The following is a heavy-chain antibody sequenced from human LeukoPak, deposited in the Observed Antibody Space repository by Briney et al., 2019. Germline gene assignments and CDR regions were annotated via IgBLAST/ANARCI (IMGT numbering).Heavy chain of an antibody. CDR3: AKARFSIAVAGTVDY. Sequence: GGSLRLSCAASGFTFDDYTMHWVRQAPGKGLEWVSLISWDGGSTYYADSVKGRFTISRDNSKNSLYLQMNSLRTEDTALYYCAKARFSIAVAGTVDYWGQGTLVTVSS. J-gene: IGHJ4*02. D-gene: IGHD6-19*01. CDR1: GFTFDDYT. CDR2: ISWDGGST. V-gene: IGHV3-43*01.